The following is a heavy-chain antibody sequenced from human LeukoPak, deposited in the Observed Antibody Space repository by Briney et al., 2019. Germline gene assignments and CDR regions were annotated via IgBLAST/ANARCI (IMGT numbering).Heavy chain of an antibody. CDR2: ISSSRSYI. CDR3: ARDLEYCSSTTCSPNWFDP. Sequence: GGSLRLSCAASGFTFSGYTMNWVRQAPGKGLEWVSSISSSRSYIYYADSVKGRFTISRDNAKNSLFLQMNSLRAEDTAVYYCARDLEYCSSTTCSPNWFDPWGQGTLVTVSS. D-gene: IGHD2-2*01. J-gene: IGHJ5*02. V-gene: IGHV3-21*01. CDR1: GFTFSGYT.